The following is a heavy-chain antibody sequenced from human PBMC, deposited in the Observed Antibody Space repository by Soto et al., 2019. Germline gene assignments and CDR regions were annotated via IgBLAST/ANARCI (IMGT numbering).Heavy chain of an antibody. CDR2: ILNDGSNK. Sequence: VGSLRLSCAASGFTFSSYGMHWVRQAPGKGLEWVAVILNDGSNKYYADSVKGRFTISRDNSKNTLYLQMNSLRAEDTAFFYCAKEWVYDSSGWSFDYWGQGTLVTVS. CDR3: AKEWVYDSSGWSFDY. D-gene: IGHD3-22*01. CDR1: GFTFSSYG. J-gene: IGHJ4*02. V-gene: IGHV3-30*18.